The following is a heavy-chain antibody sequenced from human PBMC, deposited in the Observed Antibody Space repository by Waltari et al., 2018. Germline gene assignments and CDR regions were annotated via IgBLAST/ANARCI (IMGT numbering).Heavy chain of an antibody. Sequence: EVQLLESGGGLVQPGGSLRLSWEASGCKFSSYGMSWVRQAPGKGLELVSVISDSGGTKYYADSVKGRFTISRDNSKYTLQMQMNSLTAEDSAVYYCVKGALSAKKFDGWGQGILVTVSS. CDR3: VKGALSAKKFDG. V-gene: IGHV3-23*01. D-gene: IGHD6-19*01. J-gene: IGHJ4*02. CDR2: ISDSGGTK. CDR1: GCKFSSYG.